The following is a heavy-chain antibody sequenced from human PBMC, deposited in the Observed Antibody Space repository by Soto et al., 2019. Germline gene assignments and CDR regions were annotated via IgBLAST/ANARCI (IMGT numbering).Heavy chain of an antibody. D-gene: IGHD3-16*01. V-gene: IGHV3-15*01. CDR2: IRSNADGGTT. J-gene: IGHJ4*02. Sequence: EVQLVESGGGLVKPGGSLRLSCAASGFPFIDAWMSWVRQAPGKGLQWIGRIRSNADGGTTDLTAPVRDRFSISRDDSKNTLYLQMNSLKIEDTAVYFCSTALRRDSALGAYWGLGTLVSVSS. CDR1: GFPFIDAW. CDR3: STALRRDSALGAY.